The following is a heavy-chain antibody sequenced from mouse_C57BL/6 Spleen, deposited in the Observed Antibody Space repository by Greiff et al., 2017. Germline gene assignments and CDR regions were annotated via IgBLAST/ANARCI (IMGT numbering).Heavy chain of an antibody. CDR2: IDPETGGT. CDR3: TRKGLPNFDY. J-gene: IGHJ2*01. Sequence: QVQLQQSGAELVRPGASVTLSCKASGYTFTDYEMHWVKQTPVHGLEWIGAIDPETGGTAYNQKFKGKAILTADKSSSTAYIELRSLTSEDSAVYYCTRKGLPNFDYWGQGTTLTVSS. CDR1: GYTFTDYE. D-gene: IGHD2-4*01. V-gene: IGHV1-15*01.